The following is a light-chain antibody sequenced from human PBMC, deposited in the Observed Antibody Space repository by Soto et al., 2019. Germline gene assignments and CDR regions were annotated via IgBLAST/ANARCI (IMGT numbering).Light chain of an antibody. J-gene: IGLJ2*01. Sequence: QSVLTQPPSVSGAPGQRVTISCTGSSSNIGAGYDVHWYQQVPGTAPKLLIYGNTNRPSGVPDRFSGSKSDTSASLAITGLQAEDEADYYCQSYDSRLTGSKVFGGGTKLTVL. CDR1: SSNIGAGYD. CDR2: GNT. V-gene: IGLV1-40*01. CDR3: QSYDSRLTGSKV.